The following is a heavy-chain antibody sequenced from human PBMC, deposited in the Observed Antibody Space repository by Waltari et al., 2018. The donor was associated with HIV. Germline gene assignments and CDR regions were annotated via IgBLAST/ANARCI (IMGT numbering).Heavy chain of an antibody. Sequence: VQLLQSGPEVKKPGSAMRISCKASGGTLKPPAVSWGRRAPGQGLERRGGIIPVFGVGNYAQKFQGRLSITADERTKTVFLEMRSLKYEDAALYFCARGYDVLTGNYSGMDVWGQGTTVIVSS. CDR3: ARGYDVLTGNYSGMDV. CDR2: IIPVFGVG. CDR1: GGTLKPPA. D-gene: IGHD3-9*01. J-gene: IGHJ6*02. V-gene: IGHV1-69*13.